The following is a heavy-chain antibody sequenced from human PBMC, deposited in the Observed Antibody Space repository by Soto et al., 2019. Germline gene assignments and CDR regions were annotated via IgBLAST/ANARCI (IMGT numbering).Heavy chain of an antibody. CDR2: IYPGDSDT. CDR1: GYSFTSYW. D-gene: IGHD1-26*01. CDR3: ARLSTGAESRGLDYYYYGMDV. V-gene: IGHV5-51*01. J-gene: IGHJ6*02. Sequence: PGESLKISCKGSGYSFTSYWIGWVRQMPGKGLEWMGIIYPGDSDTRYSPSFQGQVTISADKSISTAYLQWSSLKASDTAMYYCARLSTGAESRGLDYYYYGMDVWGQGPTVTVSS.